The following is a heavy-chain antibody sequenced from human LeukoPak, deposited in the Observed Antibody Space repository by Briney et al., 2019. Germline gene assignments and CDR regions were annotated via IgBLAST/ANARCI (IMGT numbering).Heavy chain of an antibody. V-gene: IGHV1-2*02. CDR3: ARVEGVYSSSWRDLDY. CDR2: INPNSGGT. Sequence: ASVKVSCKASGYTFTGYYMHWVRQAPGQGLEWMGWINPNSGGTNYAQKFQGRVTMTRDTSISTAYMELSRLRSDDTAVYYCARVEGVYSSSWRDLDYWGQGTLVTVSS. D-gene: IGHD6-13*01. CDR1: GYTFTGYY. J-gene: IGHJ4*02.